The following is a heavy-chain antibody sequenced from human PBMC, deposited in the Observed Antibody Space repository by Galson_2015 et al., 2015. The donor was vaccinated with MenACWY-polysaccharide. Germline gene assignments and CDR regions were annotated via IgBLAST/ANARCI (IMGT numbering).Heavy chain of an antibody. CDR3: AQSRPDCSGSSCHSGRFDP. V-gene: IGHV4-61*02. Sequence: TLSLTCTVSGDSFASGTDQWTWIRQPVGKGLEWIGRIYSSGATNYNPSLESRVTMSLDTSKRQFSLKLISVTAADTAMYYCAQSRPDCSGSSCHSGRFDPWGQGTLVTVSS. CDR2: IYSSGAT. D-gene: IGHD2-15*01. CDR1: GDSFASGTDQ. J-gene: IGHJ5*02.